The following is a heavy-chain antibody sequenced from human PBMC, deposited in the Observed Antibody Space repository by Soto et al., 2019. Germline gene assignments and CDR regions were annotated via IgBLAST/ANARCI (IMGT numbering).Heavy chain of an antibody. D-gene: IGHD2-15*01. V-gene: IGHV1-69*01. Sequence: QLQLVQSGTEVKEPGSSVKVSCKASGGTFSTSSFVWVRQGPGQGLEWTGGIIPIFTRTNFGQKFQGRVTFSADESTRTTYVELRSLTSEDTAIYYCARDVVRSTAGDSWGQGTLVTVSS. CDR2: IIPIFTRT. J-gene: IGHJ4*02. CDR3: ARDVVRSTAGDS. CDR1: GGTFSTSS.